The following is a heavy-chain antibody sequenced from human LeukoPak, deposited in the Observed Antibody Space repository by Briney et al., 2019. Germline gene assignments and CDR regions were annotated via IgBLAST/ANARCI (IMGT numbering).Heavy chain of an antibody. J-gene: IGHJ4*02. V-gene: IGHV4-59*12. Sequence: SETLSLTCTVSGGSLSNYYWSWIRQPPGKGLEWIGFIYYSGSTNYNPSLKSRLTISVDTSKNHFSLKLTSVTAADTAVYYCARGPSERYYESSGYYYFDYWGQGTLVTVSS. CDR1: GGSLSNYY. D-gene: IGHD3-22*01. CDR2: IYYSGST. CDR3: ARGPSERYYESSGYYYFDY.